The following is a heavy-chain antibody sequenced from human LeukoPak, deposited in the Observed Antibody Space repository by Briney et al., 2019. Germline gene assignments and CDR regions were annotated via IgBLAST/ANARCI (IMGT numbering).Heavy chain of an antibody. CDR3: AKMTTVTTYYYYGMDV. D-gene: IGHD4-17*01. CDR1: GFTFSSYS. V-gene: IGHV3-48*04. CDR2: ISSSSSTI. Sequence: GGSLRLSCAASGFTFSSYSMNWVRQAPGKGLEWVSYISSSSSTIYYADSVKGRFTISRDNAKNTLYLQMNSLRAEDTAVYYCAKMTTVTTYYYYGMDVWGQGTTVTVSS. J-gene: IGHJ6*02.